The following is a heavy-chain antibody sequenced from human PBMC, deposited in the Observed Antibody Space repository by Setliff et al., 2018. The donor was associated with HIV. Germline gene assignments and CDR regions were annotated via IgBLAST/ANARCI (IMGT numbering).Heavy chain of an antibody. CDR1: GDSFSGTSYY. J-gene: IGHJ4*02. Sequence: PSETLSLTCTVSGDSFSGTSYYWGWIRQPPGKGLEWIGSIHFSGSTWYTQSLKSRVTIWVDTSKNQFSLKVNSVTAADTAVYYCATLHSSGWPYYSDYWGQGILVTVSS. CDR2: IHFSGST. CDR3: ATLHSSGWPYYSDY. V-gene: IGHV4-39*01. D-gene: IGHD6-19*01.